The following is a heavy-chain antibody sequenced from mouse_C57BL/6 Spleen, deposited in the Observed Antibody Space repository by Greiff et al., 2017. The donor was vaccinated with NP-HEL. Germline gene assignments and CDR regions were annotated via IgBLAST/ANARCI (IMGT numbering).Heavy chain of an antibody. CDR1: GYTFTSYW. J-gene: IGHJ1*03. Sequence: QVQLQQPGAELVKPGASVKLSCKASGYTFTSYWMHWVKQRPGQGLEWIGMIHPNSGSTNYNEKIKSKAKLTVDKSSSTAYMQLSSLTSEDSAVYYCARRYGSSPYWYFDVWGTGTTVTVSS. V-gene: IGHV1-64*01. D-gene: IGHD1-1*01. CDR3: ARRYGSSPYWYFDV. CDR2: IHPNSGST.